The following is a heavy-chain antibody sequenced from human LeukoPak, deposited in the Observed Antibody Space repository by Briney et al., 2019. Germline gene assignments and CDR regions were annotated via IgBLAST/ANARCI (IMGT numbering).Heavy chain of an antibody. CDR2: IKQDGSEE. D-gene: IGHD3-22*01. J-gene: IGHJ3*02. CDR1: GFTFSTSW. Sequence: PGGSLRLSCEASGFTFSTSWMTWVRQAPGKGLEWVANIKQDGSEEYYVDSVKGRFSISRDNAKNSLYLQMNNLRVEDTAVYYCARDPYDSSGPYYAAFDIWGQGTMVAVSS. CDR3: ARDPYDSSGPYYAAFDI. V-gene: IGHV3-7*01.